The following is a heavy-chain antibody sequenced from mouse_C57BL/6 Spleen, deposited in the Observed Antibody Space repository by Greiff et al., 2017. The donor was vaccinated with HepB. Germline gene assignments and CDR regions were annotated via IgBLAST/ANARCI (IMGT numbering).Heavy chain of an antibody. J-gene: IGHJ4*01. V-gene: IGHV1-53*01. CDR3: ARGGVLRYYAMDY. CDR1: GYTFTSYW. Sequence: VQLQQPGTELVKPGASVKLSCKASGYTFTSYWMHWVKQRPGQGLEWIGNINPSNGGTNYNEKFKSKATLTVDKSSSTAYMQLSSLTSEDSAVYYCARGGVLRYYAMDYWGQGTSVTVSS. CDR2: INPSNGGT.